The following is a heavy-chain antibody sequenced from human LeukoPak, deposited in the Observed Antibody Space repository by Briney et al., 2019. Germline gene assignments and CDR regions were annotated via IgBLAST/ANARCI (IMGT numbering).Heavy chain of an antibody. V-gene: IGHV1-69*04. J-gene: IGHJ4*02. CDR3: ARGSYYDSSGYSSDY. CDR2: IIPIFGIA. Sequence: SVKVSCKASGGTFSSYAISWVRQAPEQGLEWMGRIIPIFGIANYAQKFQGRVTITADKSTSTAYMELSSLRSEDTAVYYCARGSYYDSSGYSSDYWGQGTLVTVSS. D-gene: IGHD3-22*01. CDR1: GGTFSSYA.